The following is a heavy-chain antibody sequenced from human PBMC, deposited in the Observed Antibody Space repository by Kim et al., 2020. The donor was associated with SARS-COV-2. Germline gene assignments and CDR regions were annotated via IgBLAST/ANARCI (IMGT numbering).Heavy chain of an antibody. D-gene: IGHD3-3*01. CDR2: ISYDGSNK. V-gene: IGHV3-30*18. Sequence: GGSLRLSCAASGFTFSSYGMHWVRQAPGKGLEWVAVISYDGSNKYYADSVKGRFTISRDNSKNTLYLQMNSLRAEDTAVYYCAKDFWSGYSSLEYWGQGTLVTVSS. J-gene: IGHJ4*02. CDR3: AKDFWSGYSSLEY. CDR1: GFTFSSYG.